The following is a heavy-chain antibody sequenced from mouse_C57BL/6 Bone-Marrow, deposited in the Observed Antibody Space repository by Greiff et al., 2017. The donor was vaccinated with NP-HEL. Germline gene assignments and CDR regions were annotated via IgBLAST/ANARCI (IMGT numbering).Heavy chain of an antibody. J-gene: IGHJ4*01. V-gene: IGHV5-12*01. CDR1: GFTFSDYY. CDR3: ARRGYYYGMGYAMDY. D-gene: IGHD1-1*01. Sequence: EVKLMESGGGLVQPGGSLKLSCAASGFTFSDYYMYWVRQTPEKRLEWVAYISNGGGSTYYPDTVKGRFTISRDNAKNTLYLQMSRLKSEDTAMYYCARRGYYYGMGYAMDYWGQGTSVTVSS. CDR2: ISNGGGST.